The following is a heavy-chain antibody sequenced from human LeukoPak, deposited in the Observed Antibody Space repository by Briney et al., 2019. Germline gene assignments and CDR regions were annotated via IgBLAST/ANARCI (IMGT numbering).Heavy chain of an antibody. V-gene: IGHV3-23*01. CDR1: GFTFTRYA. Sequence: GGSLRLSCAASGFTFTRYAMCWVRQAPGKGLEWVSSICASGNHPYYADSVKGRFTTSRDNSRNTLYLQMNSLRDEDTAVYYCAKDNTRSGMTTVTSDYWGQGILVTVSS. D-gene: IGHD4-17*01. J-gene: IGHJ4*02. CDR3: AKDNTRSGMTTVTSDY. CDR2: ICASGNHP.